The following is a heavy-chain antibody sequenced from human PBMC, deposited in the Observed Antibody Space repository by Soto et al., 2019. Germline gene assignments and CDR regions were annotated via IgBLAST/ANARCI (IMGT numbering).Heavy chain of an antibody. CDR1: GYTFTSYG. CDR3: ARDRGSYALDH. D-gene: IGHD1-26*01. Sequence: QVQLVQSGAEVKKPGASVKVSCKASGYTFTSYGISWVRQAPGQGLEWMGWISANNGNTNYAQKLQGRVTMTTETSTSTASLKLRSLRSDDTVVYYCARDRGSYALDHWGQGTLVTVSS. CDR2: ISANNGNT. J-gene: IGHJ4*02. V-gene: IGHV1-18*01.